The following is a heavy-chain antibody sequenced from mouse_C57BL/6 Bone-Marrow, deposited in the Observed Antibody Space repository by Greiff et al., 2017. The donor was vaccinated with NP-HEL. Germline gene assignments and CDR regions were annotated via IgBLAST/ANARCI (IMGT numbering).Heavy chain of an antibody. J-gene: IGHJ3*01. CDR2: IDPENGDT. Sequence: QLKQSGAELVRPGASVKLSCTASGFNIKDDYMHWVKQRPEQGLEWIGWIDPENGDTEYASKFQGKATITADTSSNTAYLQLSSLTSEDTAVYYCTTRRGFAYWGQGTLVTVSA. CDR3: TTRRGFAY. V-gene: IGHV14-4*01. CDR1: GFNIKDDY.